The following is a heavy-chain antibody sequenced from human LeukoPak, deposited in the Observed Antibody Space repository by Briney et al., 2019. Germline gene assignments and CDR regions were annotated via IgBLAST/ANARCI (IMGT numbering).Heavy chain of an antibody. J-gene: IGHJ4*02. CDR1: GFTFSSYA. D-gene: IGHD6-19*01. CDR2: ISDSGGNT. Sequence: GGSLRLSCAASGFTFSSYAMSWVRQAPGKGLEWVSGISDSGGNTYYADSVKGRFTISRDNSKNTLFLQMNSLRTDDRAMYYCAKGLHSGWFDYWGQEALVTVSS. V-gene: IGHV3-23*01. CDR3: AKGLHSGWFDY.